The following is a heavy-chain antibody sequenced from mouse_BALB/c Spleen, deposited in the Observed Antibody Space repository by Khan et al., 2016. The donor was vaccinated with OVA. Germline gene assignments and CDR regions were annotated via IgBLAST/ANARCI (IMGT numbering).Heavy chain of an antibody. CDR1: GFNIKDTY. V-gene: IGHV14-3*02. Sequence: VQLQQPGAELVKPGASVKLSCTASGFNIKDTYMHWVKQRPEQGLEWIGRIDPANGNTKYDPKFQGKATITADTSSNTAYLQLTSLTSEDTAVYYCARSLPHAMDYWGQGTSVTVSS. CDR3: ARSLPHAMDY. J-gene: IGHJ4*01. D-gene: IGHD6-1*01. CDR2: IDPANGNT.